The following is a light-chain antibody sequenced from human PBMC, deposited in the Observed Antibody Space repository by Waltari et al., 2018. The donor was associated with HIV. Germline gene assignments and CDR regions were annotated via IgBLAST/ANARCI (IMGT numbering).Light chain of an antibody. J-gene: IGKJ1*01. CDR3: HQHNYSPRS. Sequence: VMTQSPATLSVSPGGSATISCRTSDSIGNNLIWYQQRPGQAHRVLIYGASTRAPGIPGRITGSGSGTEFTLTINNLQPEDTAVYYCHQHNYSPRSFGQGTRVDLK. CDR2: GAS. CDR1: DSIGNN. V-gene: IGKV3-15*01.